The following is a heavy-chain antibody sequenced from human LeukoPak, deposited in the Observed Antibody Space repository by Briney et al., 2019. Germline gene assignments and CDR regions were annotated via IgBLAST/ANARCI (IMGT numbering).Heavy chain of an antibody. CDR2: MFYGGNT. V-gene: IGHV4-39*01. Sequence: PSETLSLTCRVSGGSLSSNGDYWAWIRQPPGKGLEWIVSMFYGGNTFYSPSLKTRVSISVDTSMNQFSLRLNSVTAADTAVYYCARHTLVTSISTYNWFDPWGQGTLVTVSS. CDR1: GGSLSSNGDY. J-gene: IGHJ5*02. D-gene: IGHD2-21*02. CDR3: ARHTLVTSISTYNWFDP.